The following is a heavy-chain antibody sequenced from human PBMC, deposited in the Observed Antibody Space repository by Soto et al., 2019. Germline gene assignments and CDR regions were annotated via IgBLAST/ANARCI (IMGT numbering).Heavy chain of an antibody. CDR1: GYTFTGYY. V-gene: IGHV1-2*02. Sequence: ASVKVSCKASGYTFTGYYMHWVRQAPGQGLEWMGWINPNSGGTNYAQKFQGRVTMTRDTSISTAYMELSRLRSDDTAVYYCARVREWSSGYYWTLGYWGQGTLVTVSS. CDR3: ARVREWSSGYYWTLGY. D-gene: IGHD3-22*01. J-gene: IGHJ4*02. CDR2: INPNSGGT.